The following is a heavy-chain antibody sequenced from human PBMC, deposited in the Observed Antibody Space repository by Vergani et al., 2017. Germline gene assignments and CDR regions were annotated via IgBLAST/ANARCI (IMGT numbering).Heavy chain of an antibody. J-gene: IGHJ6*03. CDR3: ARWVAHGPYYGYYYMDV. D-gene: IGHD3-3*01. CDR2: IYHRGST. Sequence: QLQLQESGSGLVKPSQTLSLTCAVSGGSLSSGGYSWSWIRQPPGKGLEWIGYIYHRGSTYYNPSLKSRVTISVDRSKNQFSQKLSSVTAADTAVYYCARWVAHGPYYGYYYMDVWGKGTTVTVSS. V-gene: IGHV4-30-2*01. CDR1: GGSLSSGGYS.